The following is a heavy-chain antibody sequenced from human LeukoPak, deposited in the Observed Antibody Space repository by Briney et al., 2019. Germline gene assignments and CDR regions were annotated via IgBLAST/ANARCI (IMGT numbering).Heavy chain of an antibody. CDR3: ATPLGSYANYYMDV. CDR1: GFTFSIYA. D-gene: IGHD1-26*01. J-gene: IGHJ6*03. V-gene: IGHV3-23*01. Sequence: GGSLRLSCAPSGFTFSIYAMGWVRQAPGKGLEWVSAISGSGGSTYYADSVKGRLTISRDNSKNTLYLQMNSLRAEDTAVYYCATPLGSYANYYMDVWGKGTTVTVSS. CDR2: ISGSGGST.